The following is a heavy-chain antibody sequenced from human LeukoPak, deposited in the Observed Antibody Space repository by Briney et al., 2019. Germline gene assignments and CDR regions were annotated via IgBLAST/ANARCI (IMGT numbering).Heavy chain of an antibody. CDR3: ARGPLRFRYGMDV. CDR1: GRSISSYY. CDR2: IYYSGST. D-gene: IGHD3-3*01. V-gene: IGHV4-59*01. Sequence: SETLSLTCTVSGRSISSYYWSWIRQPPGKGLEWIGYIYYSGSTNYNPSLKSRVTISVDTSKNQFSLKLSSVTAADTAVYYCARGPLRFRYGMDVWGKGTTVTVSS. J-gene: IGHJ6*04.